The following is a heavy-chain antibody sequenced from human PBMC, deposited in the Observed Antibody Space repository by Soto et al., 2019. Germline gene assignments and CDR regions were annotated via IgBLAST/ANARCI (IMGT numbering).Heavy chain of an antibody. CDR2: MNPNSGNT. V-gene: IGHV1-8*01. D-gene: IGHD3-9*01. J-gene: IGHJ4*02. CDR1: GYTFTSYD. Sequence: ASVKVSCKASGYTFTSYDINWVRQATGQGLEWMGWMNPNSGNTGYAQKFQGRVTMTRNTSISTAYMELSSLRSEDTAVYYCARVPYYDILTGYYSDYWGQGTLVTVSS. CDR3: ARVPYYDILTGYYSDY.